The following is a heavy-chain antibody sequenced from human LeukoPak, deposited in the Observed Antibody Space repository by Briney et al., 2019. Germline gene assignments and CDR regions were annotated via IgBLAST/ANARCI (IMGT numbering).Heavy chain of an antibody. CDR1: GGTFSSYA. J-gene: IGHJ4*02. CDR2: MNPNSGNT. CDR3: ARGRSSSWYGNY. V-gene: IGHV1-8*02. D-gene: IGHD6-13*01. Sequence: ASVKVSCKASGGTFSSYAISWVRQATGQGLEWMGWMNPNSGNTGYAQKFQGRVTMTRNTSISTAYMELSSLRSEDTAVYYCARGRSSSWYGNYWGQGTLVTVSS.